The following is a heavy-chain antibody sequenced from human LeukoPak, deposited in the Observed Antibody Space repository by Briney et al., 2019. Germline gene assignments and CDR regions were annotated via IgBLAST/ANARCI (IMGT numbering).Heavy chain of an antibody. V-gene: IGHV4-31*03. CDR3: AREAWWIAVAGPFDY. CDR1: GGSISSGGYY. J-gene: IGHJ4*02. Sequence: PSETLSLTCTVSGGSISSGGYYWSWIRQHPGKGLEWIGYIYYSGSTYYNPSLKSRVTISVDTSKNQFSLKLSSVTAADTAVYYCAREAWWIAVAGPFDYWGQGTLVTVSS. D-gene: IGHD6-19*01. CDR2: IYYSGST.